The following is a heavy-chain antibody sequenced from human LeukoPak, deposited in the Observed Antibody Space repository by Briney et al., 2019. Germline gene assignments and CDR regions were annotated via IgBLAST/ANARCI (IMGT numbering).Heavy chain of an antibody. Sequence: TGGSLILSCAASGFTFSSVSMSWVRQAPGKGLEWISYISSSSSTIYYADSVKGRFTISRDNAKNSVYLQMNSLRAEDTAVYSCARARSGNYFDYWGQGTLVTVSS. CDR1: GFTFSSVS. CDR2: ISSSSSTI. CDR3: ARARSGNYFDY. V-gene: IGHV3-48*01. J-gene: IGHJ4*02. D-gene: IGHD3-3*01.